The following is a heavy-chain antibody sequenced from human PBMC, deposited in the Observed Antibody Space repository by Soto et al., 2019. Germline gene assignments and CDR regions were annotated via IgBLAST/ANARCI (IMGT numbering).Heavy chain of an antibody. CDR2: IYSGGST. J-gene: IGHJ4*02. D-gene: IGHD5-18*01. CDR3: ARAPGGYSYGYFDY. CDR1: GFTVSSNY. V-gene: IGHV3-53*01. Sequence: PGGSLRLSCAASGFTVSSNYMSWVRQAPGKGLEWVSVIYSGGSTYYADSVKGRFTISRDNSKNTLYLQMNSLRAEDTAVYYCARAPGGYSYGYFDYWGQGTLVTVSS.